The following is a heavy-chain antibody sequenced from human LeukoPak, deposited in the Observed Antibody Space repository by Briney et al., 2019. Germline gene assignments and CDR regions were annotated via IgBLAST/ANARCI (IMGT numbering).Heavy chain of an antibody. Sequence: SETLSLTCAVSGYSISSGYYWGWIRQPPGKGLEWIGSIYHSGSTYYNPSLKSRVTISVDTSKNQFSLKLGSVTAADTAVYYCASLMVRGVITNWGQGTLVTVSS. V-gene: IGHV4-38-2*01. J-gene: IGHJ4*02. CDR1: GYSISSGYY. CDR2: IYHSGST. CDR3: ASLMVRGVITN. D-gene: IGHD3-10*01.